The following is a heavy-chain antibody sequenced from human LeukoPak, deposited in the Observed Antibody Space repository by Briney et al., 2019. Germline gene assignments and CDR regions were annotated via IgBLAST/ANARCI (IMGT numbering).Heavy chain of an antibody. J-gene: IGHJ4*02. D-gene: IGHD1-26*01. CDR1: GGSISSDF. CDR2: IYSSGST. V-gene: IGHV4-59*01. CDR3: ARAGPGVGPTVFDF. Sequence: SETLSLTCIVSGGSISSDFWSWVRQPPGKGLEWIGYIYSSGSTKYNPSLESRVTISVDTSKNQFSLKLTPVTAADTAVYFCARAGPGVGPTVFDFWGQGTLVTVSS.